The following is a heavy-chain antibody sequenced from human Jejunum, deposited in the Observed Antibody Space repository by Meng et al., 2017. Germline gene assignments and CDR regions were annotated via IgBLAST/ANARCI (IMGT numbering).Heavy chain of an antibody. Sequence: EVQLVESGGGLVQPGASLRLSCAASGLTLSSFWMHWVRQDPGKGLVWLSRISADGSSTSYADSVKGRFTISRDNAKNTLFLQMQSLRVDDTAVYYCTRGADGYGRFDYWGQGTLVTVSS. CDR1: GLTLSSFW. CDR2: ISADGSST. V-gene: IGHV3-74*01. CDR3: TRGADGYGRFDY. D-gene: IGHD5-24*01. J-gene: IGHJ4*02.